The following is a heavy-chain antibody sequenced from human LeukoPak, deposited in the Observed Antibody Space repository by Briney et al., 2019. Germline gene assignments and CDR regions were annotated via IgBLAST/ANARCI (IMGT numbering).Heavy chain of an antibody. V-gene: IGHV1-2*02. CDR1: GYTFTGYY. CDR3: ASLPNEDIVVVPAALSN. J-gene: IGHJ4*02. Sequence: ASVNVSCKASGYTFTGYYMHWVRQAPGQGLEWMGWINPNTGGTDYAQNFQGRVTMTRDTSISTAYMELSRLRPDDTAVYYCASLPNEDIVVVPAALSNWGQGTLVTVSS. D-gene: IGHD2-2*01. CDR2: INPNTGGT.